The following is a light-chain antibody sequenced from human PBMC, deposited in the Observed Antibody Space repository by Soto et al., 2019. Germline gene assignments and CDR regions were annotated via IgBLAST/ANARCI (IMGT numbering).Light chain of an antibody. CDR3: QQYGSSLPWT. V-gene: IGKV3-20*01. CDR2: GAF. J-gene: IGKJ1*01. CDR1: PSLSSSY. Sequence: EIVLTQSPGTLSLSPGEGVTLSCRASPSLSSSYLAWYQQKPGQAPRLLIYGAFRRATGIPDRFSGSGSGTDFTLTISRLEPEDFAVYYCQQYGSSLPWTFGQGTKVEIK.